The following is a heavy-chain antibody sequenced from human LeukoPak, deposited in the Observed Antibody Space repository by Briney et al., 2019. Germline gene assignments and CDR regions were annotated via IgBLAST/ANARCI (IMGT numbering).Heavy chain of an antibody. CDR2: INHSGST. Sequence: SETLSLTCAVYGGSFSGYYWSWIRQPPGKGLEWIGEINHSGSTNYNPSLKSRVTISVDTSKNQFSLKLSSVTAADTAVYYCARASGSYHDYWGQGTLLTVSS. J-gene: IGHJ4*02. CDR1: GGSFSGYY. D-gene: IGHD1-26*01. CDR3: ARASGSYHDY. V-gene: IGHV4-34*01.